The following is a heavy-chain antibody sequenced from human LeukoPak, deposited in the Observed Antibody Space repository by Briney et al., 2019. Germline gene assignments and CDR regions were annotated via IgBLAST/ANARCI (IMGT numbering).Heavy chain of an antibody. D-gene: IGHD1-14*01. Sequence: GGSLRLSCVASGFTFGSYWMNWVRQAPGKGLEWVANIKQDGSEKYYVDSVKGRFTISRDNTKKLLYLQMNSLRAEDTAVYYCEAGTTGNAFDIWGQGTKVTVSS. CDR2: IKQDGSEK. CDR3: EAGTTGNAFDI. CDR1: GFTFGSYW. J-gene: IGHJ3*02. V-gene: IGHV3-7*01.